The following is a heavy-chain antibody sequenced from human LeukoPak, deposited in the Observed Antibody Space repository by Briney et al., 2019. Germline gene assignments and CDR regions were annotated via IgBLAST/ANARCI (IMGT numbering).Heavy chain of an antibody. J-gene: IGHJ4*02. CDR2: ISVSGGST. Sequence: GGSLRLSCVVSGFTFSTSAMSWVRQAPGKGLEWVSGISVSGGSTYYADSVKDRFTSSRDNSKNTLYLQMNSLRAEDTAAYHCAKGSFWGQGTLVTVSS. D-gene: IGHD3-10*01. CDR3: AKGSF. V-gene: IGHV3-23*01. CDR1: GFTFSTSA.